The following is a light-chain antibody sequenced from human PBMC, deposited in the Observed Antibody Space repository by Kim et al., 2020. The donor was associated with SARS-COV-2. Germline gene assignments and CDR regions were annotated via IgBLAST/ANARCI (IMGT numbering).Light chain of an antibody. Sequence: KTVTISFARNSGSIASNYVQWYQQRPGNAPTSVIYEDNQRPSGVPDRFSGSIDGSSNSASLTISGLKTEDEADYYCQTFDISIHVVFGGGTQLTVL. J-gene: IGLJ2*01. CDR1: SGSIASNY. V-gene: IGLV6-57*03. CDR3: QTFDISIHVV. CDR2: EDN.